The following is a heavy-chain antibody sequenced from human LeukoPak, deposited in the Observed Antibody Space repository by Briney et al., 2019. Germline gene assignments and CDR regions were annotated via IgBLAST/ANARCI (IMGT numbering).Heavy chain of an antibody. J-gene: IGHJ4*02. V-gene: IGHV3-30*02. CDR1: GFTFNTYL. CDR2: IQADGAKT. CDR3: ATQTITLVVVISPFDY. D-gene: IGHD3-22*01. Sequence: GGSLRLSCAASGFTFNTYLMHWVRQAPGKGLEWVALIQADGAKTKYADSVRGRFTIARDNSSSTVYLQMSSLKPDDTAVYYCATQTITLVVVISPFDYWGQGALVTVSS.